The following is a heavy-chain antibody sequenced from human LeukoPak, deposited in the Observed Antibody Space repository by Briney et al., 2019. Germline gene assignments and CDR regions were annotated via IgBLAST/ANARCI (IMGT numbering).Heavy chain of an antibody. Sequence: SETLSLTCTVSGGSISSYYWSWIRQPPGKGLEWIGYIYYTGSTDYNPSLKSRVAISVDTSKNQFSLKLSSVTAADTAVYYCARGSKAAPGTFDYWGQGTLATVSS. CDR3: ARGSKAAPGTFDY. J-gene: IGHJ4*02. CDR1: GGSISSYY. CDR2: IYYTGST. D-gene: IGHD6-13*01. V-gene: IGHV4-59*01.